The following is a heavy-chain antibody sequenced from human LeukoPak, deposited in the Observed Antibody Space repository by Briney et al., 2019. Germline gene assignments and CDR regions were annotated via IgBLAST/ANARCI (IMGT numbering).Heavy chain of an antibody. J-gene: IGHJ4*02. V-gene: IGHV3-48*02. CDR2: ITASGTAM. Sequence: PGGSLRLSCAASGFTFISYSMNWVRQAPGKGLEWVSHITASGTAMFYADSVKGRFTISRDNAKNSLYLQMNSLRDEDTAVYYCASSGSYRFDYWGQGTLVTVSS. CDR1: GFTFISYS. CDR3: ASSGSYRFDY. D-gene: IGHD1-26*01.